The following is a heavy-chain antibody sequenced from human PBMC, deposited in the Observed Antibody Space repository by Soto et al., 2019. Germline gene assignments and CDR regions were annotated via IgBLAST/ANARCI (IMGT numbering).Heavy chain of an antibody. CDR2: IYYSGST. CDR3: ARSWGLFFDY. Sequence: QVQLQESGPGLVKPSETLSLTCTVSGGSISSYYWSWIRQPPGKGLEWIGSIYYSGSTNYNPTLNSRVTISVDTSKIHFSLKLCSVTAADTAVYYCARSWGLFFDYWGQGTLVTVSS. V-gene: IGHV4-59*01. J-gene: IGHJ4*02. D-gene: IGHD3-16*01. CDR1: GGSISSYY.